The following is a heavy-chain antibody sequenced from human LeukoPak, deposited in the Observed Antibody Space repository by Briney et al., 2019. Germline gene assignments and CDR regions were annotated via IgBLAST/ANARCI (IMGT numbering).Heavy chain of an antibody. Sequence: PGGSLRLSCAASGFTFSSFGMRWVRQAPGKGLEGLAVISYDGTYKFYVDSVQGRFTISRDNSRNTLYLQMNSLTAEDTAVYYCAKDDKWEPRCPDYWGQGTLVTVSS. J-gene: IGHJ4*02. CDR1: GFTFSSFG. CDR3: AKDDKWEPRCPDY. V-gene: IGHV3-30*18. CDR2: ISYDGTYK. D-gene: IGHD1-26*01.